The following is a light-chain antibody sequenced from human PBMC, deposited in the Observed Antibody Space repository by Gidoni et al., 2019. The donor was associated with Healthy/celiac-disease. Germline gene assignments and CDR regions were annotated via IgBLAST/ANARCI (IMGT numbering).Light chain of an antibody. Sequence: DIQMTQSPSSLSASVGDRVTITCRASQSISSYLNWYQQKPGKAPKLLIYAASSLQSGVPSRLSGSGSGTDFTLTSSSLQPEDFATYYCQQSYSTPLTFGGGTKVEIK. CDR1: QSISSY. CDR3: QQSYSTPLT. CDR2: AAS. V-gene: IGKV1-39*01. J-gene: IGKJ4*01.